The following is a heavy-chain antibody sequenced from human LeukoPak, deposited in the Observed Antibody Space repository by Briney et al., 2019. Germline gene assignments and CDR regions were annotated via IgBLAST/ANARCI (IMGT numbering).Heavy chain of an antibody. CDR1: GFTFSDYY. D-gene: IGHD6-13*01. J-gene: IGHJ5*02. Sequence: PGGSLRLSSAASGFTFSDYYMSSIRQAPGEGLEWVSYISSSGSTIYYADSVKGRFPISRDNAKNSLYLQMNSLRADDTAMYYCARDVGITVADSFDPWGQGTLVTVSS. V-gene: IGHV3-11*01. CDR3: ARDVGITVADSFDP. CDR2: ISSSGSTI.